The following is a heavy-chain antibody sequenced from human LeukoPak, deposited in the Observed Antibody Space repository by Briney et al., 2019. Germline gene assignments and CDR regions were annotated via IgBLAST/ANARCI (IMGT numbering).Heavy chain of an antibody. CDR3: ARDTRSGYLDY. V-gene: IGHV4-38-2*02. CDR1: GYSISSGYY. D-gene: IGHD3-22*01. J-gene: IGHJ4*02. CDR2: IYHSGST. Sequence: SETLSLTCAVSGYSISSGYYWGWIRQPPGKGLEWIGSIYHSGSTYYNPSLKSRVTISVDTSKNQFSLKLSSVTAADTAVYYCARDTRSGYLDYWGQGTLVTVSS.